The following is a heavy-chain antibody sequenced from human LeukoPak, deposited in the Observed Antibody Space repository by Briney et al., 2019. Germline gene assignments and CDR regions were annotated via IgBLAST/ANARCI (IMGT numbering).Heavy chain of an antibody. Sequence: GGSLRLSCAASGFTFSNYAMSWVRQAPGKGLQWVSAFSGSGGSTYYADSVKGRFTISRDNSKNTLYLQMNSLTADDTAVYFCACLRGPSDYWGQGTLVTVSS. V-gene: IGHV3-23*01. CDR2: FSGSGGST. CDR3: ACLRGPSDY. CDR1: GFTFSNYA. J-gene: IGHJ4*02. D-gene: IGHD4-17*01.